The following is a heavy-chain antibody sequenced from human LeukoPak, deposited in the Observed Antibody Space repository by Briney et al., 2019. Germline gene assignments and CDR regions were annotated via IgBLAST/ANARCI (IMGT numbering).Heavy chain of an antibody. J-gene: IGHJ4*02. Sequence: HSGGSLRLSCEASGFTFGSFGMHWVRQTPGKGLEWVATIWYDGTTTYYADSVKGRFTISRDDSKNTVYLQMNSLRAEDTATYYCAKDTLAYYFDYWGQGTLVTVSS. V-gene: IGHV3-33*06. CDR3: AKDTLAYYFDY. CDR2: IWYDGTTT. CDR1: GFTFGSFG.